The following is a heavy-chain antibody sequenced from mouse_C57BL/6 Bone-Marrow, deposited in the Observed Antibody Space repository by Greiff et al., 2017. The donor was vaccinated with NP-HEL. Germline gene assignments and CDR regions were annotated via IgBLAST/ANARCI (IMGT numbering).Heavy chain of an antibody. CDR1: GFTFSNYW. CDR2: IRLKSDNYAT. Sequence: DVKLVESGGGLVQPGGSMKLSCVASGFTFSNYWMNWVRQSPEKGLEWVAQIRLKSDNYATHYAESVKGKFTISRDDSKSSVYPQMNNLRAEDTGIYYCTGGSSSWYFDVWGTGTTVTVSS. V-gene: IGHV6-3*01. D-gene: IGHD1-1*01. CDR3: TGGSSSWYFDV. J-gene: IGHJ1*03.